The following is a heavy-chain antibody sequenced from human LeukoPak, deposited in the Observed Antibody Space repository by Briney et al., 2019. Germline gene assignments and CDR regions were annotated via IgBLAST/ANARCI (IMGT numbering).Heavy chain of an antibody. Sequence: GGSLRLSCAASGFTFSSYAMSWVRQAPGKGLEWASAISGSGGSTYYADSVKGRFTISRDNSKNTLYLQMNSLRAEDTVVYYCAKDREGTFDYWGQGTLVTVSS. CDR1: GFTFSSYA. V-gene: IGHV3-23*01. CDR2: ISGSGGST. J-gene: IGHJ4*02. CDR3: AKDREGTFDY. D-gene: IGHD3-10*01.